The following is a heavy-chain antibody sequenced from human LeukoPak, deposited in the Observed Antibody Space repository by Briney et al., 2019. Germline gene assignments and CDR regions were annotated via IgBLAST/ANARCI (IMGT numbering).Heavy chain of an antibody. V-gene: IGHV4-61*02. J-gene: IGHJ5*02. CDR1: GGSISSGSYY. CDR3: AREGYCSSTSCWGFNWFDP. Sequence: PSETLSLTCTVSGGSISSGSYYWSWIRQPAGKGLEWIGRIYTSGSTNYNPSLKSRVTISVDTSKNQFSLKLSSVTAADTAVYYCAREGYCSSTSCWGFNWFDPWGQGTLVTVSS. CDR2: IYTSGST. D-gene: IGHD2-2*01.